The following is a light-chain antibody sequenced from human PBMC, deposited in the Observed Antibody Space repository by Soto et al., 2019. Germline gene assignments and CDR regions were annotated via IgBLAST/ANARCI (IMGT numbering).Light chain of an antibody. CDR1: QSLLHSNGYNY. V-gene: IGKV2-28*01. J-gene: IGKJ5*01. Sequence: DIVMTQSPLSLPVTTGEPASISCRSSQSLLHSNGYNYLDWYLQKPGQSPQLLIYLGSSRASGVPDRISGSGSGTEFTLKISRVEAEDVGVYYCMQALQTPITFGQGTRLEIK. CDR2: LGS. CDR3: MQALQTPIT.